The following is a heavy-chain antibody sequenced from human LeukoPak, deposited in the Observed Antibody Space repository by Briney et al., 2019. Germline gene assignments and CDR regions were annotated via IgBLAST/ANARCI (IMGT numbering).Heavy chain of an antibody. CDR3: ARGRRDSRQFDY. Sequence: GASVKVSCKASGYTFTSYDINWVRQATGQGLEWMGWMNPNSGNTGNAQKFQGRVTMTRNTSISTAYMELSSLRSEDTAVYYCARGRRDSRQFDYWGQGTLVTVSS. CDR2: MNPNSGNT. J-gene: IGHJ4*02. D-gene: IGHD3-10*01. CDR1: GYTFTSYD. V-gene: IGHV1-8*01.